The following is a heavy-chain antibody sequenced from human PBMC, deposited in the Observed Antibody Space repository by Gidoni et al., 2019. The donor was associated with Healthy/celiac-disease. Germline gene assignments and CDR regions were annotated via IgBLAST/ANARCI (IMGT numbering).Heavy chain of an antibody. D-gene: IGHD3-10*01. J-gene: IGHJ3*02. V-gene: IGHV3-21*01. Sequence: EVQLVESGGGLVKPGGSRRLACAASGFPFSTYSENWVRQAPGKGLEWVSSISSSSSYIYYADSVKGRFTISRDNAKNSLYLQMNSLRAEDTAVYYCARDASIYYYGSGADAFDIWGQGTMVTVSS. CDR1: GFPFSTYS. CDR3: ARDASIYYYGSGADAFDI. CDR2: ISSSSSYI.